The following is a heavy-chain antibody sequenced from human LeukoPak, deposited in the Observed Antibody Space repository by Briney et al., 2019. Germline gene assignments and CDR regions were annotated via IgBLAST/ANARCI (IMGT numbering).Heavy chain of an antibody. J-gene: IGHJ5*02. Sequence: PSETLSLTCAVSGYSISSGYYWGWIRQPPGKGLEWIGSLYHSGTTYYNPSLKSRVTISVDTSKNHSSLKLTSVTAADTALYDCARGSNNYYGSGSYNNWFDPWGQGTLVTVSS. CDR2: LYHSGTT. CDR1: GYSISSGYY. V-gene: IGHV4-38-2*01. D-gene: IGHD3-10*01. CDR3: ARGSNNYYGSGSYNNWFDP.